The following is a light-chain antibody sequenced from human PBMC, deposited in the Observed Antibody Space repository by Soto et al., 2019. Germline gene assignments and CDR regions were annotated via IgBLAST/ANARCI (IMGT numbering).Light chain of an antibody. CDR3: QQRSNWLALT. V-gene: IGKV3D-20*02. Sequence: EIVLTQSPATLSLSPGERATLSCRASQSVSSSQLAWYQQKPGQAPRLLIYGASIRATGIPDRFSGGGSGTDFTLTISSLEPEDFAVYYWQQRSNWLALTFGGGTKVDIK. J-gene: IGKJ4*01. CDR1: QSVSSSQ. CDR2: GAS.